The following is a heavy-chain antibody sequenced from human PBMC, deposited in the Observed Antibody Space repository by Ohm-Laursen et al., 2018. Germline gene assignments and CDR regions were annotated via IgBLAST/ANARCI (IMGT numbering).Heavy chain of an antibody. Sequence: SLRLSCTASGFTFDDYAMHWVRQAPGKGLEWVSGISWNSGSIGYADSVKGRFTISRDNAKNSLYLQMNSLRAEDTALYYCAKATGIAVADFDYWGQGTLVTGSS. D-gene: IGHD6-19*01. CDR1: GFTFDDYA. CDR2: ISWNSGSI. J-gene: IGHJ4*02. CDR3: AKATGIAVADFDY. V-gene: IGHV3-9*01.